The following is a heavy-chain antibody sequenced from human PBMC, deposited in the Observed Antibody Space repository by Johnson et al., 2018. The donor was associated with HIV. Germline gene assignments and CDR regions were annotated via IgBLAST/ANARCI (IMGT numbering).Heavy chain of an antibody. CDR3: ARDPELDYFDNRAFDI. CDR1: GLTFSDYY. Sequence: VPLVESGGGLVKPGGSLRLSCAAPGLTFSDYYMTWIRQAPGKGLEWVSYISSSGSTMYYADSVKGRFTISRDNAKNSLYLQMNSLRAEDTAVYYCARDPELDYFDNRAFDIWGQGTMVTVSS. J-gene: IGHJ3*02. V-gene: IGHV3-11*04. D-gene: IGHD3-22*01. CDR2: ISSSGSTM.